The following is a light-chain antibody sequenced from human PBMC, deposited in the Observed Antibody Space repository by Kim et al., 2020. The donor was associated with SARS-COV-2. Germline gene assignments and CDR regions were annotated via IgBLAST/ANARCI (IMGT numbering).Light chain of an antibody. CDR1: QGIRND. V-gene: IGKV1-6*01. CDR3: LQDYNFPRT. Sequence: AIQMTQSPSSLSASVGDRVTITCRASQGIRNDLGWYQQKPGKAPKLLISAASSLQSGVPSRFSGSVAGTEFTLSISSLQPEDFATYYCLQDYNFPRTFGQGTKVDIK. J-gene: IGKJ1*01. CDR2: AAS.